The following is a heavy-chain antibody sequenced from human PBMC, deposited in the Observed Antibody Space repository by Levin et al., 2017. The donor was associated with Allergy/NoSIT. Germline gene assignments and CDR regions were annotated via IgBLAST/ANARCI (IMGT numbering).Heavy chain of an antibody. J-gene: IGHJ5*02. CDR1: GGSFSGYY. D-gene: IGHD6-19*01. Sequence: SETLSLTCAVYGGSFSGYYWSWIRQPPGKGLEWIGEINHSGSTNYNPSLKSRVTISVDTSKNQFSLKLSSVTAADTAVYYCARELSSSGWYLGDWFDPWGQGTLVTVSS. V-gene: IGHV4-34*01. CDR3: ARELSSSGWYLGDWFDP. CDR2: INHSGST.